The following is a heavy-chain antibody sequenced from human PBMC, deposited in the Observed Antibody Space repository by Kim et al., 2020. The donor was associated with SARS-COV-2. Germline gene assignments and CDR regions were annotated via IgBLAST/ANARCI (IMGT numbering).Heavy chain of an antibody. D-gene: IGHD3-22*01. CDR1: GFTFDDYT. J-gene: IGHJ1*01. Sequence: GGSLRLSCAASGFTFDDYTMHWVRQAPGKGLEWVSLISWDGGSTYYADSVKGRFTISRDNSKNSLYLQMNSLRTEDTAVYYCAKDLTTYYYDSSGDVTPPPEDAEYFQHWGQRTLVTVS. CDR3: AKDLTTYYYDSSGDVTPPPEDAEYFQH. V-gene: IGHV3-43*01. CDR2: ISWDGGST.